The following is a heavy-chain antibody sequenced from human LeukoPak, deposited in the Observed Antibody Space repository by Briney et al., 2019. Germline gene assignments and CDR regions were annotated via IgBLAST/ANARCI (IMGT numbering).Heavy chain of an antibody. CDR2: ISYNGRSI. CDR3: ARDGRWINYYDGSSPV. CDR1: GFIISTYE. Sequence: GGSLRLSCAASGFIISTYEMNWVRQAPGKGLEWHSYISYNGRSIYYADSVKGRFTISRDNAKNFLYLQMNSLRAEDTAVYYCARDGRWINYYDGSSPVWGQGTLVTVSS. V-gene: IGHV3-48*03. J-gene: IGHJ4*02. D-gene: IGHD3-22*01.